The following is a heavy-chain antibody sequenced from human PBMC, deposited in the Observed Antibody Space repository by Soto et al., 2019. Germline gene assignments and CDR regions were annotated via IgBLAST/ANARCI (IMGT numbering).Heavy chain of an antibody. J-gene: IGHJ4*02. CDR2: ISYDGSNK. V-gene: IGHV3-30*18. D-gene: IGHD3-3*01. CDR3: AKDQYTIFGVVITTRRFDY. CDR1: GFTFSSYG. Sequence: GGSLRLSCAASGFTFSSYGMHWVRQAPGKGLEWVAVISYDGSNKYYADSVKGRFTISRDNSKNTLYLQMNSLRAEDTAVYYCAKDQYTIFGVVITTRRFDYWGQGTLVTVSS.